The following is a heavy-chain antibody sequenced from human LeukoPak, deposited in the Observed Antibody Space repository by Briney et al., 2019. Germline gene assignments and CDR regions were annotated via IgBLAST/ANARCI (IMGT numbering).Heavy chain of an antibody. CDR1: GFTFNSYT. CDR2: ISGSGGST. J-gene: IGHJ5*02. V-gene: IGHV3-23*01. CDR3: AILHGDSSPS. Sequence: GGSLRLSCAVSGFTFNSYTMTWVRQAPGKGLEWVSAISGSGGSTYYADSVKGRFTISRDNAKNTLYLQMNSLRAEDTAVYYCAILHGDSSPSWGQGTLVTVSS. D-gene: IGHD3-22*01.